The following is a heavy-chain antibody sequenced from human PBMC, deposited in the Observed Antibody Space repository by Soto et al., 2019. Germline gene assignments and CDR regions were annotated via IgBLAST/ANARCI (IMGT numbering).Heavy chain of an antibody. V-gene: IGHV4-39*01. D-gene: IGHD2-15*01. CDR2: IYYSGST. Sequence: PSETLSLTCTVSGGSISSSSYYWGWIRQPPGKGLEWIGSIYYSGSTYYNPSLKSRVTISVDTSKNQFSLKLSSVTAADTAVYYCARHVDIVVVVAATLNPGFDPWGQGTPVTVSS. CDR1: GGSISSSSYY. J-gene: IGHJ5*02. CDR3: ARHVDIVVVVAATLNPGFDP.